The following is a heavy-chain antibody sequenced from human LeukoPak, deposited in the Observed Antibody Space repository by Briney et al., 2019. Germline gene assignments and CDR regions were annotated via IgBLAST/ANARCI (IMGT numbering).Heavy chain of an antibody. D-gene: IGHD3-22*01. CDR1: GFTFSSYW. J-gene: IGHJ4*02. CDR2: IKQDGSEK. CDR3: ARENYYDSSGYYCDFDY. V-gene: IGHV3-7*01. Sequence: GGSLRLSCAASGFTFSSYWMSWVRQAPGKGLERVANIKQDGSEKYYVDSVKGRFTISRDNAKNSLYLQMNSLRAEDTAVYYCARENYYDSSGYYCDFDYWGQGTLVTVSS.